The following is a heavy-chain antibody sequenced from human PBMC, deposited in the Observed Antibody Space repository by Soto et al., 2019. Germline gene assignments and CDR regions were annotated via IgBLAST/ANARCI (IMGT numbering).Heavy chain of an antibody. CDR3: ARIISGSTGPYYYYAMDV. J-gene: IGHJ6*02. D-gene: IGHD1-26*01. V-gene: IGHV3-21*02. CDR2: IGSSSSFI. CDR1: GFTFDTYN. Sequence: EVQLVQSGGGLVKPGGSLRLSCAASGFTFDTYNMNWVRQTPGQGLEWVSSIGSSSSFIYYSGSGRGRFTVSRDNAKNSLYLQLSSLRAEDTAVYYCARIISGSTGPYYYYAMDVWGQGTAVTVSS.